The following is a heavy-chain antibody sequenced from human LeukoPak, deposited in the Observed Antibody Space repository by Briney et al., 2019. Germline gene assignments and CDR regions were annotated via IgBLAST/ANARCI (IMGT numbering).Heavy chain of an antibody. J-gene: IGHJ6*03. D-gene: IGHD3-3*01. CDR2: ISGSGGST. V-gene: IGHV3-23*01. CDR3: AKGSKLLLITRDHYMAV. CDR1: GFTFSSYG. Sequence: GGSLRLSCAASGFTFSSYGMSWVRQAPGKRLEWVSAISGSGGSTYYADSVKGRFTISRDNSKNTLYLQMNSLRAGDTAVYYCAKGSKLLLITRDHYMAVWGKGTTVTISS.